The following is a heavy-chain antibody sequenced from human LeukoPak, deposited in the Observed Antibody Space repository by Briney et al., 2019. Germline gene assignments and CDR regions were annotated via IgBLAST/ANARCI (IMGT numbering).Heavy chain of an antibody. CDR3: ARVKDTMVRGVIILAPSRALYGMDV. Sequence: SEALSLTCAVYGGSFSGYYWSWIRQPPGKGLEWIGEINHSGSTNYNPSLKSRVTISVDTSKNQFSLKLSSVTAADTAVYYCARVKDTMVRGVIILAPSRALYGMDVWGQGTTVTVSS. V-gene: IGHV4-34*01. CDR1: GGSFSGYY. J-gene: IGHJ6*02. CDR2: INHSGST. D-gene: IGHD3-10*01.